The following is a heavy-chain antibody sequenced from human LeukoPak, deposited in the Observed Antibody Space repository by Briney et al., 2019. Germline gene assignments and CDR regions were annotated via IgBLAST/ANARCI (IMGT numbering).Heavy chain of an antibody. CDR2: ISAYNGNR. CDR1: GYTFTSYG. D-gene: IGHD6-13*01. V-gene: IGHV1-18*01. Sequence: GSVKVSFKTSGYTFTSYGIIWVRQAPGQGLEWMGWISAYNGNRNYPQKLQGRVTMTTDTSTSTAYMELRSLRSDDTAVYYCARGGHGWDSSSWYNYWGQGTLVTVSS. J-gene: IGHJ4*02. CDR3: ARGGHGWDSSSWYNY.